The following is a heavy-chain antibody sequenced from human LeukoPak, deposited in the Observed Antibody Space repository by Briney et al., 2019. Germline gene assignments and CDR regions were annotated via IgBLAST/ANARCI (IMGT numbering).Heavy chain of an antibody. CDR2: IYYSGST. J-gene: IGHJ6*03. CDR3: ARLGDYYYFYMDV. D-gene: IGHD3-10*01. V-gene: IGHV4-39*01. CDR1: GGSISSSSYY. Sequence: PSETLFLTCTVSGGSISSSSYYWGWIRQPPGKGLEWIGSIYYSGSTYYNPSLKSRVTISVDTSKNQFSLKLGSVTAADTAVYYCARLGDYYYFYMDVWGKGTTVTVSS.